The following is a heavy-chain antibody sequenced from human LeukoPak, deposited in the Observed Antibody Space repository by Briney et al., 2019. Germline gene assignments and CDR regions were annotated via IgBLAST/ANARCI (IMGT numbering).Heavy chain of an antibody. CDR3: ARGNSGSYSQDWFDP. CDR2: ISWNSGTI. J-gene: IGHJ5*02. Sequence: GGSLRLSCAVSGFTFSSYGMHWVRQAPGKGLEWVSGISWNSGTIGYADSVKGRFTISRDNAKNSLYLQMNSLRDDDMALYYCARGNSGSYSQDWFDPWGQGTLVTVSS. V-gene: IGHV3-9*03. D-gene: IGHD1-26*01. CDR1: GFTFSSYG.